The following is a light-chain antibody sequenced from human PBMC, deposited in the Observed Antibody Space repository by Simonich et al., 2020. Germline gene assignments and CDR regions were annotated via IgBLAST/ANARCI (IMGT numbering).Light chain of an antibody. CDR2: CAA. CDR1: QSVLYSSNNKNY. V-gene: IGKV4-1*01. J-gene: IGKJ1*01. CDR3: QQYYSTPQT. Sequence: DIVMTQSPDSLAVSLGERATINCKSSQSVLYSSNNKNYLAWYQQKPGQPPKLLIYCAATRESGVPDRFSGSGSGTDFTRTISSLQAEDVAVYYCQQYYSTPQTFGQGTKVEIK.